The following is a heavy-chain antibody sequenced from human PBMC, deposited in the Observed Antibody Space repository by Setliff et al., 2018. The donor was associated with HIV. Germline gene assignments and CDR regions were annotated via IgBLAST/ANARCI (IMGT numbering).Heavy chain of an antibody. V-gene: IGHV4-38-2*01. D-gene: IGHD4-17*01. J-gene: IGHJ4*02. Sequence: PSETLSLTCAVSGFSISSGFFWGWVRQPPGKGLEWIGSIYQSGTTYYNPALKSRVTISVDTSRKQFSLRLTSVTAADTAVYFCARVETTVTSRLDYWGQGTLVTVSS. CDR3: ARVETTVTSRLDY. CDR1: GFSISSGFF. CDR2: IYQSGTT.